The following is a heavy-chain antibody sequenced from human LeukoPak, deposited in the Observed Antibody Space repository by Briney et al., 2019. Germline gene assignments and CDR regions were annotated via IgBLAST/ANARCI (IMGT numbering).Heavy chain of an antibody. D-gene: IGHD5-18*01. CDR2: IYYTGST. CDR1: GGSVSDYY. Sequence: SETLSLTCTVSGGSVSDYYWSWIRQSPGKGLEWIGYIYYTGSTSYNPSLRSRVTMSADTSKNQFSLKLSSVTAEDTALYYCAKGRGATAMVWDYWGQGTLVTVSS. J-gene: IGHJ4*02. V-gene: IGHV4-59*02. CDR3: AKGRGATAMVWDY.